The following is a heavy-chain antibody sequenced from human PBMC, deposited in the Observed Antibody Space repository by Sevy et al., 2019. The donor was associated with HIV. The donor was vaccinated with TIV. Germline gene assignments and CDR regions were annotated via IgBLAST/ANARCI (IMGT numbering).Heavy chain of an antibody. V-gene: IGHV3-21*01. CDR2: ISSSSSYI. Sequence: GESLKISCAASGFTFSSYSMNWVRQAPGKGLEWVSSISSSSSYIYYAASVKGRFTISRDNAKNSLYLQMNSLRAEDTAVYYCASSGRCSSTSCPKNWFDPWGQGTLVTVSS. J-gene: IGHJ5*02. CDR1: GFTFSSYS. CDR3: ASSGRCSSTSCPKNWFDP. D-gene: IGHD2-2*01.